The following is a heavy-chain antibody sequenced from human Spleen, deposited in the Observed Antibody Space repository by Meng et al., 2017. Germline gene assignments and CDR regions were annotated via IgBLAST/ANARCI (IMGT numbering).Heavy chain of an antibody. CDR1: VGPFSDHS. Sequence: QGQLQQGGAGLLTPSQTLSLTRVVSVGPFSDHSCSWIRQPPGKGREWIGEINHSGSTNYNPSLESRATISVDTSQNNLSLKLSSVTAADSAVYYCARGPTTMAHDFDYWGQGTLVTVSS. CDR2: INHSGST. D-gene: IGHD4-11*01. CDR3: ARGPTTMAHDFDY. J-gene: IGHJ4*02. V-gene: IGHV4-34*01.